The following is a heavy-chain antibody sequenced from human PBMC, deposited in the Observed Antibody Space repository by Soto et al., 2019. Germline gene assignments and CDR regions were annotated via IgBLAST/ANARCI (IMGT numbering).Heavy chain of an antibody. CDR2: INANAVDT. CDR1: GFIFGNHG. CDR3: VPCVYALFDF. D-gene: IGHD2-8*01. Sequence: GRSLRLSCAASGFIFGNHGMTWVRQAPGRALEWVSTINANAVDTHYADSVKGRCTISRDNSKRTLSLQMNSLGAVVWAIYYGVPCVYALFDFWGPGIEVTV. V-gene: IGHV3-23*01. J-gene: IGHJ4*02.